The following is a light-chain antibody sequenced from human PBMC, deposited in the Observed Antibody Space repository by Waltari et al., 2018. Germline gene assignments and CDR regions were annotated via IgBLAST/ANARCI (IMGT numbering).Light chain of an antibody. CDR1: NTDVWTHVL. CDR3: CSFAHRSTYV. Sequence: QSALTQPASVSGSPGQSITISCTGTNTDVWTHVLVSWYQQHPGKAPKLIIYDVNKRPSGVPNRFSGSKSGNTASLTMSGLQAEDEADYYCCSFAHRSTYVFGTGTKVTVL. CDR2: DVN. J-gene: IGLJ1*01. V-gene: IGLV2-23*02.